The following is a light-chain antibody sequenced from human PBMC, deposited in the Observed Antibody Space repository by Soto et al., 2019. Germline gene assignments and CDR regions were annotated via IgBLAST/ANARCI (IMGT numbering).Light chain of an antibody. CDR3: QEYGSSPT. V-gene: IGKV3-20*01. CDR2: GAS. CDR1: QSVGGSY. J-gene: IGKJ1*01. Sequence: EIVLTQSPGTLSLSPGERATLSCRASQSVGGSYLAGYQQKPGQAPRLLIFGASSRATGIPDRFSGSGSGTDFTLTVSRLEPEDFAVYYCQEYGSSPTFGQGTKVEIK.